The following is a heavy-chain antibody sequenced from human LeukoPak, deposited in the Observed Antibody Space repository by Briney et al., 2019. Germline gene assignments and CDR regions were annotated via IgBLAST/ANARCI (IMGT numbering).Heavy chain of an antibody. Sequence: SETLSLTCTVSGGSISSSSYYWGWVRQPPGKGLEWIGSIYYSGSTYYNPSLKSRVTISVDTSKNQFSLKLSSVTAADTAVYYCARLAYGDKPHALGPNDYWGQGTLVTVSS. D-gene: IGHD4-17*01. J-gene: IGHJ4*02. CDR2: IYYSGST. CDR3: ARLAYGDKPHALGPNDY. V-gene: IGHV4-39*01. CDR1: GGSISSSSYY.